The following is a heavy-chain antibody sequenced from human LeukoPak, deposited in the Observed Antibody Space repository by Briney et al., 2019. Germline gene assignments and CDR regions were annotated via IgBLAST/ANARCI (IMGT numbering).Heavy chain of an antibody. Sequence: PSETLSLTCTVSGGSISSSCYFWGWIRQPPGKGLEWIGSVYDSGSTYYNPSLKSRVTISVDTSKNQFSLKLSSVTAADTAVFYCARLPPTESSGWGRPFDYWGQGTLVTVSS. V-gene: IGHV4-39*01. CDR2: VYDSGST. CDR1: GGSISSSCYF. J-gene: IGHJ4*02. CDR3: ARLPPTESSGWGRPFDY. D-gene: IGHD6-19*01.